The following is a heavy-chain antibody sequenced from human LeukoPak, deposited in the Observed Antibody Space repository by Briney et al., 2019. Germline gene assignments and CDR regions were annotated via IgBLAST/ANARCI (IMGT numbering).Heavy chain of an antibody. D-gene: IGHD2-2*01. CDR1: GGSISSSGYY. CDR3: ARLGVPAVANNWFDP. Sequence: SETLSLTCTVSGGSISSSGYYWGWIRQPPGKGLEWIGSIYYSGSSYYNPSLKSRVTISVDTSKNQFSLKLSSVTAADTAVYYCARLGVPAVANNWFDPWGQGTLVTVSS. V-gene: IGHV4-39*01. J-gene: IGHJ5*02. CDR2: IYYSGSS.